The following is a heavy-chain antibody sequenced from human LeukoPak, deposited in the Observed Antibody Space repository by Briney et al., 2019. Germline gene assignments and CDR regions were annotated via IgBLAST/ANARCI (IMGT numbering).Heavy chain of an antibody. CDR1: GYTFTSYG. Sequence: ASVKVSCKASGYTFTSYGISWVRQAPGQGLEWMGWIGTYNGNTNHAQILQGRVTMTTDTSTTTAYMELRSLRSDDTAVYYCARGLVSPYYYGSSALGYFDYWGQGTLVTVSS. D-gene: IGHD3-22*01. J-gene: IGHJ4*02. CDR3: ARGLVSPYYYGSSALGYFDY. CDR2: IGTYNGNT. V-gene: IGHV1-18*01.